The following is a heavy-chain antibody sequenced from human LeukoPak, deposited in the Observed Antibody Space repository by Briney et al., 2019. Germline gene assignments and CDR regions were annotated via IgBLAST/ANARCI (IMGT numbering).Heavy chain of an antibody. V-gene: IGHV4-38-2*01. CDR3: ARALDYGDYPFDY. CDR1: GYSTSSGYY. D-gene: IGHD4-17*01. Sequence: PSETLSLTCAVSGYSTSSGYYWGWIRQPPGKGLEWIGSIYHSGSTYYNPSLKSRVTISVDTSKNQFSLKLSSVTAADTAVYYCARALDYGDYPFDYWGQGTLVTVSS. J-gene: IGHJ4*02. CDR2: IYHSGST.